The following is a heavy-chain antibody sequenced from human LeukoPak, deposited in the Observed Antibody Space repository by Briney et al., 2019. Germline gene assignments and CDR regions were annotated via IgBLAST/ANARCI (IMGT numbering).Heavy chain of an antibody. Sequence: PGGSLRLSCAASGFTFSSYNMNWVRQAPGKGLEWVSSISSSSSHMSYVDSVKGRFTISRDNAKNSLYLQMNSLRAEDTAVYYCARGHYGLDVWGQGTTVTVSS. J-gene: IGHJ6*02. CDR1: GFTFSSYN. V-gene: IGHV3-21*04. CDR2: ISSSSSHM. CDR3: ARGHYGLDV.